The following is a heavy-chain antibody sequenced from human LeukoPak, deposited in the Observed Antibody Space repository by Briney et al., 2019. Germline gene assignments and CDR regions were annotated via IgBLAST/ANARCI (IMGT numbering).Heavy chain of an antibody. CDR1: GFTFSSYA. D-gene: IGHD2-21*02. V-gene: IGHV3-23*01. J-gene: IGHJ4*02. Sequence: GGSLRLSCAASGFTFSSYAMSWVRQAPGKGLEWVSAISGSGGSTYYADSVKGRFTISRDNSKNTLYLQMNSLRAEDTAVYYCAKGRGYIVVVTGDYFDFWGQGTLVTVSS. CDR2: ISGSGGST. CDR3: AKGRGYIVVVTGDYFDF.